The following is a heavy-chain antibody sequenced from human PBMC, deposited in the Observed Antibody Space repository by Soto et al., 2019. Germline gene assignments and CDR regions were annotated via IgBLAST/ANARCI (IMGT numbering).Heavy chain of an antibody. CDR1: GGTFSSYA. V-gene: IGHV1-69*12. D-gene: IGHD5-12*01. J-gene: IGHJ4*02. Sequence: QVQLVQSGAEVKKPGSSVKVSCKASGGTFSSYAISWVRQAPGQGLEWMGGIIPIFGTANYAQKFQGRVTVTADESTSTAYMELSSLRSEDTAVYYCARAQGYSGYDGLSNWGQGTLVTVSS. CDR3: ARAQGYSGYDGLSN. CDR2: IIPIFGTA.